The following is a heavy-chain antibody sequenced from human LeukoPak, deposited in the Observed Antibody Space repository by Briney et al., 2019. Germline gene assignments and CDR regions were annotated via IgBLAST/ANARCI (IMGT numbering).Heavy chain of an antibody. CDR2: IYKSGST. CDR1: GGSISWDY. J-gene: IGHJ4*02. CDR3: AREEYFQDSNGYSYYFHS. Sequence: SETLSLTCTASGGSISWDYWSWIRQSAGKGLEWVGRIYKSGSTNYNPSFRSPFTMSVDTSKNQFTLNVPSVTPADTAVYYCAREEYFQDSNGYSYYFHSWGQGSLVTVSS. D-gene: IGHD3-22*01. V-gene: IGHV4-4*07.